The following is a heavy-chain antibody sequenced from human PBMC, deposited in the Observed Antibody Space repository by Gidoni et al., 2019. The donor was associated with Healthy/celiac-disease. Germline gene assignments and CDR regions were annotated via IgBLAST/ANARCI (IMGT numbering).Heavy chain of an antibody. D-gene: IGHD2-15*01. CDR2: IYYSGST. CDR3: ARASRGDIVVVVAAYAFDI. V-gene: IGHV4-31*03. CDR1: GGSISSGGYY. Sequence: QVQLQESGPGLVKPSHTLSLTCTVSGGSISSGGYYWSWIRQHPGKGLEWIGYIYYSGSTYYNPSLKSRVTISVDTSKNQFSLKLSSVTAADTAVYYCARASRGDIVVVVAAYAFDIWGQGTMVTVSS. J-gene: IGHJ3*02.